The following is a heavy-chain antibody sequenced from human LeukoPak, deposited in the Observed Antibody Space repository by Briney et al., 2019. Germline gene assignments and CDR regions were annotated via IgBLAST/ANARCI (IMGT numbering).Heavy chain of an antibody. CDR1: GGSVSSESYY. Sequence: PSETLSLTCTVSGGSVSSESYYWGWIRRPPGKGLEWIGNIYHTGRIDNNPSLKSRVTMSLDTSKNQFSLKLTSVTAADTAVYFCARVLAVPGTPFDYWGQGTLVTVSS. D-gene: IGHD6-19*01. J-gene: IGHJ4*02. V-gene: IGHV4-61*01. CDR3: ARVLAVPGTPFDY. CDR2: IYHTGRI.